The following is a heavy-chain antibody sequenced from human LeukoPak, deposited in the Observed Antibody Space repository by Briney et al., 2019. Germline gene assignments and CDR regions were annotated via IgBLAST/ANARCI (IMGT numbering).Heavy chain of an antibody. V-gene: IGHV3-74*01. CDR3: ARDYGCSSTSCYAGAEYFQH. Sequence: PGGSLRLSCAASGFTFSTYWMHWVRQTPGKGLVWVSRINSDGSSTSYADSVKGRFTISRDNAKNTLYLQMNSLRAEDTAVYYCARDYGCSSTSCYAGAEYFQHWGQGTQVTVSS. CDR1: GFTFSTYW. D-gene: IGHD2-2*01. J-gene: IGHJ1*01. CDR2: INSDGSST.